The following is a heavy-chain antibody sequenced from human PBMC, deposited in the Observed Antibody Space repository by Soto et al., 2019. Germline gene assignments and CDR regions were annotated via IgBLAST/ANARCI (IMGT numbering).Heavy chain of an antibody. D-gene: IGHD4-17*01. CDR3: AKGGRLYYYGMDV. V-gene: IGHV3-23*01. Sequence: VGSLRLSCAASGFTFSSYAMSWVRQAPGKGLEWVSAISGSGGSTYYADSVKGRFTISRDNSKNTLYLQMNSLRAEDTAVYYCAKGGRLYYYGMDVWGQGTTVTVSS. CDR1: GFTFSSYA. J-gene: IGHJ6*02. CDR2: ISGSGGST.